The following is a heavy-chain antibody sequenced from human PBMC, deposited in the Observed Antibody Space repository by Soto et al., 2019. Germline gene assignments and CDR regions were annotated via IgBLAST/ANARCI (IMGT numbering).Heavy chain of an antibody. CDR2: INPNTGDI. V-gene: IGHV1-2*02. CDR3: ARGYTYGSFDN. D-gene: IGHD5-18*01. J-gene: IGHJ4*02. Sequence: QVQLVQSGAEVKEPGASVKVSCRASGYSFTGHYIHWVRQAPGQGLEGMGWINPNTGDISYAERFLGRVIMTRDTSISTAYMELNWLRSDDTAVYYCARGYTYGSFDNWAQGTLVTVSS. CDR1: GYSFTGHY.